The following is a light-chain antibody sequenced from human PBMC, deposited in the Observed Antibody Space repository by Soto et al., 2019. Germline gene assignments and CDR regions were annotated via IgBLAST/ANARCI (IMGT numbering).Light chain of an antibody. J-gene: IGLJ2*01. V-gene: IGLV7-43*01. Sequence: QTVVTQEPSLTVSPGGTVTLTCATSAGAVTSGYYPNWFQQKPGQAPRALIYSTKNKYSWTPARFSGSLLGGKAALTLSGVQPEDEADYYCLLYYGGQLGVFGGRTKVTVL. CDR1: AGAVTSGYY. CDR2: STK. CDR3: LLYYGGQLGV.